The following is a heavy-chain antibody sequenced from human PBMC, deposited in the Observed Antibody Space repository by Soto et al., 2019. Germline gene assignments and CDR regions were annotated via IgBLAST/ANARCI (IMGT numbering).Heavy chain of an antibody. Sequence: QLVQSGAEVKKPGASVRVSCKTSGPTFIAYYIHWVRQAPGQGLEWMGWIDPTSGGTTYEQKFLGRVTMTRDTSINTAYMDLNRLPSDDTAVYYCARVSVDVPEWGQGTLITVS. D-gene: IGHD5-12*01. CDR2: IDPTSGGT. J-gene: IGHJ4*02. CDR3: ARVSVDVPE. V-gene: IGHV1-2*02. CDR1: GPTFIAYY.